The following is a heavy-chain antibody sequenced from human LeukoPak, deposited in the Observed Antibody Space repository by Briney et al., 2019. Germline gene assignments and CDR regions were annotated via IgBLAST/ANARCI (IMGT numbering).Heavy chain of an antibody. V-gene: IGHV3-23*01. J-gene: IGHJ4*02. D-gene: IGHD2-15*01. CDR2: ITGSGGTT. CDR3: AKGRGYCSGGSCYSGFEY. Sequence: PGGSLRLSCAASGFTFSGYAMSWVRQAPGKGLEWVSTITGSGGTTYYADSVKGRFTISRDNSKNTLDLQMNRLRVEDTAVYYSAKGRGYCSGGSCYSGFEYWGQGTLVTVSS. CDR1: GFTFSGYA.